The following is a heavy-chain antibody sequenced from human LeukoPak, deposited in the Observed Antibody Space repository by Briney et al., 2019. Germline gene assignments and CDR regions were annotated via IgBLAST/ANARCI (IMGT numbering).Heavy chain of an antibody. D-gene: IGHD3-16*01. CDR3: ASVIGSYGNSGY. CDR2: ISSRRSGI. J-gene: IGHJ4*02. CDR1: GFTFRDYS. Sequence: GGSLRLSCTASGFTFRDYSMNWVRQAPGKGLEWLADISSRRSGIYYADSLKGRFTISRDNAENTLYLQMDSLRDEDTAVYYCASVIGSYGNSGYWGRGTLVTVSS. V-gene: IGHV3-48*02.